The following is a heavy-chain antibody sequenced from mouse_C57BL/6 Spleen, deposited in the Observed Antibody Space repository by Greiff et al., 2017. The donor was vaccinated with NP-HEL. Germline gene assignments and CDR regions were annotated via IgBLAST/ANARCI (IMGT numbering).Heavy chain of an antibody. CDR2: ISNGGGST. CDR3: ARHSYYAMDY. V-gene: IGHV5-12*01. Sequence: EVKLVESGGGLVQPGGSLKLSCAASGFTFSDYYMYWVRQTPEKRLEWVAYISNGGGSTYYPDTVKGRFTISRDNAKNTLYLQMSRLESEDTAMYYCARHSYYAMDYWGQGTSVTVSS. J-gene: IGHJ4*01. CDR1: GFTFSDYY.